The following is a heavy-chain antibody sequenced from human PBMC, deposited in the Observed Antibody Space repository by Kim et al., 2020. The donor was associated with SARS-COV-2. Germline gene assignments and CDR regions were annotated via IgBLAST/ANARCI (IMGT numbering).Heavy chain of an antibody. D-gene: IGHD3-10*01. CDR3: ATGRVRGVVGWFDP. Sequence: AQKFQGRVNRTEDTSTDTAYMELSSLRSEDTAVYYCATGRVRGVVGWFDPWGQGTLVTVSS. V-gene: IGHV1-24*01. J-gene: IGHJ5*02.